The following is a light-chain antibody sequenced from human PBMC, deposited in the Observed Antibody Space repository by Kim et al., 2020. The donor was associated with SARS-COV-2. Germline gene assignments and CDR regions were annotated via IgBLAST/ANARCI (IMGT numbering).Light chain of an antibody. J-gene: IGKJ4*01. CDR2: DTF. Sequence: LSPGQRATHACRASQSVGTLLAWYQQKPGQPPSLLIYDTFNRATGIPARFSGSGSGTDFTLTISSLEPEDFAVYYCQQRSQWPLTFGGGTKVDIK. V-gene: IGKV3-11*01. CDR1: QSVGTL. CDR3: QQRSQWPLT.